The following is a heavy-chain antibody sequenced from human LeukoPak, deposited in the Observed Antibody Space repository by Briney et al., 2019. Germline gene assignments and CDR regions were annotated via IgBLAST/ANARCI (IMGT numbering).Heavy chain of an antibody. Sequence: SETLSLTCTVSGGSISSYYWSWIRQPAGKGLEWIGRIYTSGSTNYNPSLKSRVTMSVDTSKNQFSLKLSSVTAADTAVYYCARERHYYDSSGYPDYWGQGILVTVSS. D-gene: IGHD3-22*01. CDR1: GGSISSYY. CDR3: ARERHYYDSSGYPDY. CDR2: IYTSGST. J-gene: IGHJ4*02. V-gene: IGHV4-4*07.